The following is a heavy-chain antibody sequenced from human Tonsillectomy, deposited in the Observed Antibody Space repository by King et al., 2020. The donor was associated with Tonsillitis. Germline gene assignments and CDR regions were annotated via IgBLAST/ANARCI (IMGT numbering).Heavy chain of an antibody. J-gene: IGHJ4*02. CDR3: ARGAGVVVITTSDFDY. V-gene: IGHV3-33*05. CDR2: ISYDGSNK. D-gene: IGHD3-22*01. Sequence: VQLVESGGGVVQPGRSLRLSCAASGFTFSSYGMHWVRQAPGKGLEWVAVISYDGSNKYYADSVKGRFTISRDNSKNTLYLRMNSLRAEDTAVYYCARGAGVVVITTSDFDYWGQGTLVTVSS. CDR1: GFTFSSYG.